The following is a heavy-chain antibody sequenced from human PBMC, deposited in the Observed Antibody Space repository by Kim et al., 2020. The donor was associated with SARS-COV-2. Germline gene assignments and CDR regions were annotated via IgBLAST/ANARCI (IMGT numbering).Heavy chain of an antibody. CDR1: GFTFSSYG. Sequence: GGSLRLSCAASGFTFSSYGMHWVRQAPGKGLEWVAVISYDGSNKYYADSVKGRFTISRDNSKNTLYLQMNSLRAEDTAVYYCAKDFYLTRNTYITMVRGVPDYWGQGTLVTVSS. V-gene: IGHV3-30*18. D-gene: IGHD3-10*01. CDR3: AKDFYLTRNTYITMVRGVPDY. J-gene: IGHJ4*02. CDR2: ISYDGSNK.